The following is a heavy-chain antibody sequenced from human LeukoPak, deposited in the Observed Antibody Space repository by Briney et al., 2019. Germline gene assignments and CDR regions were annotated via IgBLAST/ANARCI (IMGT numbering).Heavy chain of an antibody. V-gene: IGHV3-21*01. CDR1: GFTFSSYS. Sequence: GGSLRLSCAPSGFTFSSYSMNWVRQAPGRGLEWVSSISSSSSYIYSAHSVKGRFTISRDNAKNSLYLQMNSLRAEDTAVYYCARERNDAIVVVPVAMSPLDYWGQGTLVTVSS. CDR2: ISSSSSYI. J-gene: IGHJ4*02. D-gene: IGHD2-2*01. CDR3: ARERNDAIVVVPVAMSPLDY.